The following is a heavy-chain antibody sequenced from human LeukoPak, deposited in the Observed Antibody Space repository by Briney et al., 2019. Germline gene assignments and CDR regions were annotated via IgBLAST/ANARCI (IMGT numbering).Heavy chain of an antibody. CDR3: AKLTTT. V-gene: IGHV3-23*01. CDR1: GFTFSTYA. Sequence: GGSLRPSCVGSGFTFSTYAMNWVRQAPGKGLEWVSVITGSGGSTYYADSVKGRFTISRDTSNNTLYLQMNSLRADDTAVYYCAKLTTTWGQGTLVTVSP. J-gene: IGHJ5*02. CDR2: ITGSGGST. D-gene: IGHD4-17*01.